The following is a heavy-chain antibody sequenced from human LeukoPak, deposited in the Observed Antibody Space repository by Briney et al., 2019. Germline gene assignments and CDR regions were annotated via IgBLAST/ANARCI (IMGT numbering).Heavy chain of an antibody. J-gene: IGHJ4*02. V-gene: IGHV1-2*02. D-gene: IGHD3-10*01. CDR3: ATRSGSYIQLDS. CDR1: GYIFNGYY. Sequence: ASVKVSCKASGYIFNGYYVHWVRQAPGQGLEWMGWINPNTGETNHNYAQKFQGRVTMTIDTSVNTAYMDLFSLRSDDTAVYYCATRSGSYIQLDSWGQGTLVTVSS. CDR2: INPNTGETNH.